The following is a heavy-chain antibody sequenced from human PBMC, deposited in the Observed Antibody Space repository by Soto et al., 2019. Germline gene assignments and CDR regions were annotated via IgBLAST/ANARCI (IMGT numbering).Heavy chain of an antibody. V-gene: IGHV1-69*06. CDR2: IIPIFGTA. CDR3: ARYEIIPYSSSTNFDD. CDR1: GGQFSSSA. D-gene: IGHD6-13*01. J-gene: IGHJ4*02. Sequence: SVKISCKASGGQFSSSAISWVRQAPGQGLEWMGGIIPIFGTANYAQKFQGRVTITADKSTSTAYMELSSLRSEDTAVYYCARYEIIPYSSSTNFDDWGQGTLVTVSS.